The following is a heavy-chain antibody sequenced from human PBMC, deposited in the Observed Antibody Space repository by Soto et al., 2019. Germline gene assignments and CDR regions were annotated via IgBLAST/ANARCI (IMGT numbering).Heavy chain of an antibody. CDR1: GYTFTSYY. CDR3: ARYEVGYRAFDI. Sequence: QVQLVQSGAEVKKPGASVKVSCKASGYTFTSYYMHWVRQDPGQGLEWMGIINPSGGSTSYAQKFQGRVTMTRDTSTSTVYMELSSLRSEETAVYYCARYEVGYRAFDIWGQGTMVTVSS. V-gene: IGHV1-46*01. CDR2: INPSGGST. D-gene: IGHD6-13*01. J-gene: IGHJ3*02.